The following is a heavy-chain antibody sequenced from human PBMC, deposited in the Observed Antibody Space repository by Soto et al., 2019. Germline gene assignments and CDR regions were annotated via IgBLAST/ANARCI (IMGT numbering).Heavy chain of an antibody. Sequence: GASVKVSCKASGYTFTGYYMHWVRQAPGQGLEWMGWINPNSGGTNYAQKFQGRVTMTRDTSISTAYMELSRLRSDDTAVYYCARDLHCGGDSNPPPYYYYGMDVWGQGTTVTVSS. V-gene: IGHV1-2*02. J-gene: IGHJ6*02. CDR2: INPNSGGT. D-gene: IGHD2-21*02. CDR3: ARDLHCGGDSNPPPYYYYGMDV. CDR1: GYTFTGYY.